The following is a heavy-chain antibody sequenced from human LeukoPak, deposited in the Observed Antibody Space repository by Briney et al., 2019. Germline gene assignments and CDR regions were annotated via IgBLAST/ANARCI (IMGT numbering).Heavy chain of an antibody. D-gene: IGHD2-2*01. J-gene: IGHJ5*02. CDR2: INWNGGST. V-gene: IGHV3-20*04. CDR1: GFTFDDYG. Sequence: GGSLRPSCAASGFTFDDYGMSWVRQAPGKGPEWVSGINWNGGSTGYADSVKGRFTISRDNAKNSLHLQMNSLRAEDTALYYCARDLLPNWFDPWGQGTLVTVSS. CDR3: ARDLLPNWFDP.